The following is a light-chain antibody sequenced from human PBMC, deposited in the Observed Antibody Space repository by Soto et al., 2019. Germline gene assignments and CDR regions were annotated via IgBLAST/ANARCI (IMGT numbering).Light chain of an antibody. CDR3: HQYNSWPQT. J-gene: IGKJ1*01. CDR1: QSVSRN. V-gene: IGKV3-15*01. CDR2: EAS. Sequence: EVVMTQSPATLSVSPGEGGTLSCRASQSVSRNLAWYQQKPGQAPRLLVYEASARATGIPARFSGSGSGTEFTLTISSLQSEDFAVYYCHQYNSWPQTFGQGNKVEIK.